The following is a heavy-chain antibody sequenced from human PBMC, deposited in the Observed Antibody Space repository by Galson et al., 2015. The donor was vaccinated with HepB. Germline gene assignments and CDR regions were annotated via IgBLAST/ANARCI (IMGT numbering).Heavy chain of an antibody. Sequence: SVKVSCKASGFTFTSSAMQWVRQARGQRLEWIGWIVVGSGNTNYAQKFQERVTITRDMSTSTAYMELSSLRSEDTAVYYCAAEPDYYDSSGYYWYFDLWGRGTLVTVSS. CDR1: GFTFTSSA. CDR2: IVVGSGNT. V-gene: IGHV1-58*02. J-gene: IGHJ2*01. D-gene: IGHD3-22*01. CDR3: AAEPDYYDSSGYYWYFDL.